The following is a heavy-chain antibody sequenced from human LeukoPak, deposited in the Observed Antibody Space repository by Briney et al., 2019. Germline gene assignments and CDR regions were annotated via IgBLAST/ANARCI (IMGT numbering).Heavy chain of an antibody. CDR3: TRLSIAAAGPRYWYFDL. CDR2: ISSSGSTI. V-gene: IGHV3-11*01. CDR1: GFTFSDYY. J-gene: IGHJ2*01. D-gene: IGHD6-13*01. Sequence: GGSLRLSCAASGFTFSDYYMSWIRQAPGKGLEWVSYISSSGSTIYYADSVKGRFTISRDNAKNSLYLQMNSLRAEDTAVYYCTRLSIAAAGPRYWYFDLWGRGTLVTVSS.